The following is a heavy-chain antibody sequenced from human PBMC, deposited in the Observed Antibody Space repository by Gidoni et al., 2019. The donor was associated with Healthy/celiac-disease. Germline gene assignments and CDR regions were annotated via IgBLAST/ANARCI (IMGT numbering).Heavy chain of an antibody. CDR2: INAGNGNT. V-gene: IGHV1-3*01. Sequence: QLQLVQSGAEVKKPGASVQVSCTASGSTFSSSAMHWVRHAPGQRLEWRGWINAGNGNTEDSQKFQFRVTITSDTSASTAYMELSSLRAEDTAVYYCARDRRDIVATGVFDYWGQGTLVTVSS. CDR3: ARDRRDIVATGVFDY. D-gene: IGHD5-12*01. J-gene: IGHJ4*02. CDR1: GSTFSSSA.